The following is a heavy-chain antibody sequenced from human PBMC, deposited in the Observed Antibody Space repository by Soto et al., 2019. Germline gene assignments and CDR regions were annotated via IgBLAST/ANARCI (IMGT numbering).Heavy chain of an antibody. J-gene: IGHJ4*02. Sequence: HPGGSLRLSXVGSGFTFSDHHMDWVRQAPGKGLEWVGRIRNKAYSYTTEYAAPVEGRFTISRDHSKNEMYLQMNSLQTEDTAVYYCARVGITTYYFDTWGQGTLVTVS. V-gene: IGHV3-72*01. CDR3: ARVGITTYYFDT. CDR1: GFTFSDHH. D-gene: IGHD3-22*01. CDR2: IRNKAYSYTT.